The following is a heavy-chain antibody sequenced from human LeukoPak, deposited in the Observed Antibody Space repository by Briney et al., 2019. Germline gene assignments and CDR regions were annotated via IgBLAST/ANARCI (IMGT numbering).Heavy chain of an antibody. J-gene: IGHJ3*01. V-gene: IGHV3-23*01. CDR3: AKDPRTYYYDSSGYSY. Sequence: GGSLRLSCAASGFTFSSYAMSWVRQAPGKGLEWVSAISGSGGSTHYADSVKGRFTISRDNSKNTLYLQMNSLRAEDTAVYYCAKDPRTYYYDSSGYSYWGQGTMVTVSS. CDR1: GFTFSSYA. CDR2: ISGSGGST. D-gene: IGHD3-22*01.